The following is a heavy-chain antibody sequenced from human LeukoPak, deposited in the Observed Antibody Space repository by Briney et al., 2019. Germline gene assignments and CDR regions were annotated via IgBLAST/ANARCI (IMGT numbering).Heavy chain of an antibody. J-gene: IGHJ4*02. V-gene: IGHV3-48*03. CDR2: VSSSGSII. D-gene: IGHD3-22*01. Sequence: QPGGSLRLSCAASGFTFSSYEMNCVRQAPGKGLEWVSHVSSSGSIIYYADSVKGRFTISRDNAKNSLYLQMNSLRAEDTAVYYCAKGPHSGLWGQGTLVTVSS. CDR3: AKGPHSGL. CDR1: GFTFSSYE.